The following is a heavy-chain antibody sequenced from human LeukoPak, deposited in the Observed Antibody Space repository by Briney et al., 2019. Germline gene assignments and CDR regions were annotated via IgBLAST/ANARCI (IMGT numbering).Heavy chain of an antibody. Sequence: SVKVSCKASGGTFSSYTISWVRRAPGQGLEWMGRIIPILDTAKYAQKFQGRVTITADKSTSTSYMELSSLRSEDTAMYYCARDRENTYYYDSSAYSFDYWGQGTLVTVSS. CDR1: GGTFSSYT. CDR2: IIPILDTA. D-gene: IGHD3-22*01. J-gene: IGHJ4*02. CDR3: ARDRENTYYYDSSAYSFDY. V-gene: IGHV1-69*08.